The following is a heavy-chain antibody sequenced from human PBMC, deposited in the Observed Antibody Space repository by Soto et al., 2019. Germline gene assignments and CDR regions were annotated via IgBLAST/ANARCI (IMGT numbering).Heavy chain of an antibody. CDR2: IYYSGST. CDR3: ARVSARDGMDV. CDR1: GGSIISYY. V-gene: IGHV4-59*01. J-gene: IGHJ6*02. Sequence: ETLSLTCTFSGGSIISYYWSWIRQPPGKGLEWIGYIYYSGSTNYNPSLKSRVTISVDTSKNQLSLKLSSVTAADTAVYYCARVSARDGMDVWGQGTTVTVSS.